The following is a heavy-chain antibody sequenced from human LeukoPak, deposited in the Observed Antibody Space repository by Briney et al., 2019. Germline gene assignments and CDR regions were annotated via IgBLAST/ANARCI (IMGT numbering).Heavy chain of an antibody. CDR2: IDPSDAYT. CDR1: GYRFTSYW. J-gene: IGHJ5*02. CDR3: ARYYASGSTNWFDP. V-gene: IGHV5-10-1*01. Sequence: ESLKISCKGSGYRFTSYWINWARQMPGEGLEWMGTIDPSDAYTNYSPSFRGHVTISADKSTSTAYPQWSSLKASDTAMSYCARYYASGSTNWFDPWGQGTLVTVSS. D-gene: IGHD3-10*01.